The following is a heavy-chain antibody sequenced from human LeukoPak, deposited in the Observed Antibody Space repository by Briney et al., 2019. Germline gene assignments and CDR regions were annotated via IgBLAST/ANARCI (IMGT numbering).Heavy chain of an antibody. CDR3: AQDLGTSGGSYYYYYGMDF. CDR1: GFTFSSYA. J-gene: IGHJ6*02. V-gene: IGHV3-23*01. D-gene: IGHD2-15*01. CDR2: ISGSGGST. Sequence: PGGSLRLSCAASGFTFSSYAMSWVRQAPGKGLEWVSAISGSGGSTYYADSVKGRFTISRDNSKNTLYLQMNSLRAEDTAVYYCAQDLGTSGGSYYYYYGMDFWGQGTTVTVSS.